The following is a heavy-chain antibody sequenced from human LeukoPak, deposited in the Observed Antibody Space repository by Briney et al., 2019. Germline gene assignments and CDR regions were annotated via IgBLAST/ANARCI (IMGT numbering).Heavy chain of an antibody. D-gene: IGHD4-11*01. CDR3: ARRGAAMTTVNVWFDP. V-gene: IGHV3-21*01. CDR2: ISSSSSYI. Sequence: GGPLRLSCAASGFTFSSYSMNWVRQAPGKGLEWVSSISSSSSYIYYADSVKGRFTISRDNAKNSLYLQMNSLRAEDTAVYYCARRGAAMTTVNVWFDPWGQGTLVTVSS. CDR1: GFTFSSYS. J-gene: IGHJ5*02.